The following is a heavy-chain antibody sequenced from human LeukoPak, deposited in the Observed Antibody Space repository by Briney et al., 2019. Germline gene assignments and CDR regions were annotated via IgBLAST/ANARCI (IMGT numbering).Heavy chain of an antibody. J-gene: IGHJ4*02. CDR2: INPTGGST. Sequence: ASVKVSCKASGYTFPSYFMHWVRQAPGQGLEWMGIINPTGGSTTYAQKFQGRVTMTRDTSTSTVYMELSSLRSEDTAVYYCAREVGESFDYWGQGTLVTVSS. CDR1: GYTFPSYF. CDR3: AREVGESFDY. D-gene: IGHD4-17*01. V-gene: IGHV1-46*01.